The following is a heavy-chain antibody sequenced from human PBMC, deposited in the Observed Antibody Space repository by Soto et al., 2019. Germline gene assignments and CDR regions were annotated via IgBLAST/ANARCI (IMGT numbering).Heavy chain of an antibody. Sequence: GGSLRLSYAASGFTFSSYAMIWVRQAPGKGLEWVSAISGSGGSTYYADSVKGRFTISRDNSKNTLYLQMNSLRAEDTAVYYCAKGGDSRNYYYYYGMDVWGQGTTVTVSS. CDR3: AKGGDSRNYYYYYGMDV. D-gene: IGHD6-13*01. V-gene: IGHV3-23*01. CDR2: ISGSGGST. J-gene: IGHJ6*02. CDR1: GFTFSSYA.